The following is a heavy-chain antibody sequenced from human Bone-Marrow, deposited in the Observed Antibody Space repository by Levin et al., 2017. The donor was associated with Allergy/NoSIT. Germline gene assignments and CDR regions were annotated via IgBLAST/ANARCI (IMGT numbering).Heavy chain of an antibody. CDR3: ARMEMLTSYHSGIDV. D-gene: IGHD5-24*01. Sequence: KCGESLKISCRVSGYDFTRFWLGWVRQKPGKGLESMGIISPADSDTRYSPSFLGQVTISADRSSNTAYLQWRSLRASDTAVYFCARMEMLTSYHSGIDVWGRGTTVTV. CDR2: ISPADSDT. V-gene: IGHV5-51*01. CDR1: GYDFTRFW. J-gene: IGHJ6*02.